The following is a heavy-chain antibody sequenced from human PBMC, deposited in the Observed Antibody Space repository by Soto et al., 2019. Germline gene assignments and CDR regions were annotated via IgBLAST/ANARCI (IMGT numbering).Heavy chain of an antibody. D-gene: IGHD2-2*01. CDR3: ARGLRVKVPAAPRYYYYYYGMDV. CDR1: GGSFSGYY. Sequence: SETLSLTCAVYGGSFSGYYWSWIRQPPGKGLEWSGEINHSGSTNYNPSLKSRVTRSVDTSKNQFSLKLSSVTAADTAVYYCARGLRVKVPAAPRYYYYYYGMDVWGQGTTGTVS. J-gene: IGHJ6*02. CDR2: INHSGST. V-gene: IGHV4-34*01.